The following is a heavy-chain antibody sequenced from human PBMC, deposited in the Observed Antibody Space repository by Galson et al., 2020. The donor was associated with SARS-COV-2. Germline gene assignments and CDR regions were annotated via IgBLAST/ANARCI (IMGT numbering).Heavy chain of an antibody. Sequence: GGSLRLSCAASGFTVSSDYMSWVRQAPGKGLECVSVIYSGGSTYYPDSVKGRFTISRDSSKNTLYLQMDSLRVEDTAVYYCARDRGSGWYFASWGQGTLVTVSS. D-gene: IGHD6-19*01. CDR2: IYSGGST. CDR1: GFTVSSDY. V-gene: IGHV3-66*02. CDR3: ARDRGSGWYFAS. J-gene: IGHJ4*02.